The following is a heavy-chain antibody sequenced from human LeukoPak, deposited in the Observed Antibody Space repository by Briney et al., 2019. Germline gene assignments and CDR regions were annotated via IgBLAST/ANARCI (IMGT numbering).Heavy chain of an antibody. Sequence: GESLKISCQGSGYSFPNYWLSWVRQMPGKGLDWRGRIDPSDSYTTYSPSFQGHVTISTDKSISTAYLQWSSLKASDTAMYYCARLDSRGYSEYWGQGTLVTVSS. CDR1: GYSFPNYW. D-gene: IGHD3-22*01. J-gene: IGHJ4*02. V-gene: IGHV5-10-1*01. CDR3: ARLDSRGYSEY. CDR2: IDPSDSYT.